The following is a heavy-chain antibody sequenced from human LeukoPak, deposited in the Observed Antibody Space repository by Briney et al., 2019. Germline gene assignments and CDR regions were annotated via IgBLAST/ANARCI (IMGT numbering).Heavy chain of an antibody. Sequence: ASVKVSCKTTGGRFKSYGFSWVRQAPGQGLEWMGGIIPVFDRPTYAQKFQGRVTMTRNTSISTAYMELSSLRSEDTAVYYCARGKPLWFGELSPMDVWGKGTTVTISS. CDR1: GGRFKSYG. CDR3: ARGKPLWFGELSPMDV. V-gene: IGHV1-69*05. CDR2: IIPVFDRP. J-gene: IGHJ6*03. D-gene: IGHD3-10*01.